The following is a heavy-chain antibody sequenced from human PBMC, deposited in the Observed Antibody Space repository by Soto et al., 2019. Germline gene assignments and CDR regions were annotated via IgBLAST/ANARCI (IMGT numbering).Heavy chain of an antibody. CDR3: ARLRGSYFDY. CDR2: IWYDGSKK. V-gene: IGHV3-33*01. Sequence: ESVGGVVQPGRSLRLSCVVSGLPFSSHGMYWGRQAPGKGLEWVALIWYDGSKKYYADSVKGRFTISRDNSKNTLYLEMNSLRVEDTAVYYCARLRGSYFDYWGQGTLVTVSS. CDR1: GLPFSSHG. D-gene: IGHD1-26*01. J-gene: IGHJ4*02.